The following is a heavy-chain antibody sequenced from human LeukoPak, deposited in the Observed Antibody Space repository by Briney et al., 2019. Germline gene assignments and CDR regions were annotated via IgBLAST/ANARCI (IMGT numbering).Heavy chain of an antibody. Sequence: SETLPLTCTVSGGSISSGGYYWSWIRQHPGKGLEWIGYIYYSGSTYYNPSLKSRVTISVDTSKNQFSLKLSSVTAADTAVYYCARGTYYDFWSGYGFDYWGQGTLVTVSS. D-gene: IGHD3-3*01. J-gene: IGHJ4*02. CDR1: GGSISSGGYY. V-gene: IGHV4-31*03. CDR2: IYYSGST. CDR3: ARGTYYDFWSGYGFDY.